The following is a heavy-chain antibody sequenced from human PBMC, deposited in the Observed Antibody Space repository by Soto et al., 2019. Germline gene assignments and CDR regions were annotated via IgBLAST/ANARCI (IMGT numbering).Heavy chain of an antibody. V-gene: IGHV3-30*18. Sequence: QVKLVEFGGAVVQSGRSLRLSCTASSFRFSAYGMHWVRQAPGKGLEWVALISDDGKTQFFTESVEGRFTITRDNSRNTLYLQMNRLSPEDTAVYYCVKGGYKTGWPPFDHWGHGTRVTVSS. CDR2: ISDDGKTQ. CDR1: SFRFSAYG. CDR3: VKGGYKTGWPPFDH. D-gene: IGHD6-19*01. J-gene: IGHJ4*01.